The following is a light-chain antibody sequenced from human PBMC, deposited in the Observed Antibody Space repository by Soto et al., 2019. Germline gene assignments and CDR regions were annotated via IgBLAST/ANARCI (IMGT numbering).Light chain of an antibody. CDR3: QQAYSCPIT. V-gene: IGKV1D-12*01. Sequence: DIQVTQSPSSVSASLGDRVTITCRASQDIAAYLAWYQHKPGRAPELLIHAASSLQSGVPSRFSGSGSGTDFTLTINSLQPEDFATYYCQQAYSCPITFGQGTRLEIK. CDR1: QDIAAY. CDR2: AAS. J-gene: IGKJ5*01.